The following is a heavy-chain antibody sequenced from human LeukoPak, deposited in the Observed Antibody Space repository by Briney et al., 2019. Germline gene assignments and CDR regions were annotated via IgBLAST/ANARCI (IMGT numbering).Heavy chain of an antibody. V-gene: IGHV4-39*07. J-gene: IGHJ3*02. D-gene: IGHD4-23*01. CDR3: ARDRAVVKGRAFDI. CDR2: IYYSGST. Sequence: SETLFLTCTVSGGSISSSSYYWGWIRQPPGKGLEWIGSIYYSGSTYYNPSLKSRVTISVDTSKNQFSLKLSSVTAADTAVYYCARDRAVVKGRAFDIWGQGTMVTVSS. CDR1: GGSISSSSYY.